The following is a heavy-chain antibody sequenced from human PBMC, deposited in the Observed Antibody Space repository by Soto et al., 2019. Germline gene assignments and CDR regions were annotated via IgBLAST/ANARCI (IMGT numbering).Heavy chain of an antibody. CDR1: GYTFTSYD. Sequence: ASVKVSCKASGYTFTSYDINWVRQATGQGLAWMGWMNPNSGNTGYAQKFQGRVTMTRNTSISTAYMELSSLRSEDTAVYYCARGYDFWSAYPWNVWGQGTTVTVSS. D-gene: IGHD3-3*01. CDR2: MNPNSGNT. CDR3: ARGYDFWSAYPWNV. V-gene: IGHV1-8*01. J-gene: IGHJ6*02.